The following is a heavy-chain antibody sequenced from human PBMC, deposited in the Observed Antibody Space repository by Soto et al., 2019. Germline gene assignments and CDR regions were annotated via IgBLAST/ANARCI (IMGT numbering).Heavy chain of an antibody. Sequence: ASVKVSCKASGYTFTSYGISWVRQAPGQGLEWMGWINPNSGGTDYAQKFQGWVTMTRDTSISTAYMEMSRLRSDDTAVYYCATQRWEGDLSFDYGGQGPLVPVSS. CDR3: ATQRWEGDLSFDY. V-gene: IGHV1-2*04. CDR1: GYTFTSYG. CDR2: INPNSGGT. J-gene: IGHJ4*02. D-gene: IGHD5-18*01.